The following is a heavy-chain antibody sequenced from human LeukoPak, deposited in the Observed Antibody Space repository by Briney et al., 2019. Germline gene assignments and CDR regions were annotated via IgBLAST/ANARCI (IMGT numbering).Heavy chain of an antibody. V-gene: IGHV4-31*03. J-gene: IGHJ4*02. CDR1: GGSISSGGYY. Sequence: RASETLSLTCTVSGGSISSGGYYWSWIRQHPGKGLEWIGYIYYSGSTYYNPSLKSRVTISVDTSKNQFSLKLSSVTAADTAVYYCARELDLDRYFDYWGQGTLVTVSS. CDR3: ARELDLDRYFDY. D-gene: IGHD3/OR15-3a*01. CDR2: IYYSGST.